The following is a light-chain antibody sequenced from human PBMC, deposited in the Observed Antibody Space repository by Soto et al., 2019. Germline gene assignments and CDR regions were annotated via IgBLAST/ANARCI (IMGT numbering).Light chain of an antibody. Sequence: DVVMTQSPVSLPVTLGQPASISCRSSQGLVYSDGNTYLSWFHQRPGQSPRRLIYQVSNRDSGVPDRFSGSGSGTYFTLMISRVEAEDFGVYYCLQGTHWPYTFGQGTKLEIK. CDR2: QVS. CDR1: QGLVYSDGNTY. V-gene: IGKV2-30*01. CDR3: LQGTHWPYT. J-gene: IGKJ2*01.